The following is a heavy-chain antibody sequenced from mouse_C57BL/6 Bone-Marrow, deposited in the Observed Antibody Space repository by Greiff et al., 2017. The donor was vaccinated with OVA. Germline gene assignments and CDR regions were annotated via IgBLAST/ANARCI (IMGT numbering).Heavy chain of an antibody. CDR2: IDPETGGT. J-gene: IGHJ4*01. Sequence: VKLQESGAELVRPGASVTLSCKASGYTFTDYEMHWVKQTPVHGLEWIGAIDPETGGTAYNQKFKGKAILTADKSSSTAYMELRSLTSEDSAVYYCLDYYGSSSYAMDYWGQGTSVTVSS. CDR3: LDYYGSSSYAMDY. CDR1: GYTFTDYE. D-gene: IGHD1-1*01. V-gene: IGHV1-15*01.